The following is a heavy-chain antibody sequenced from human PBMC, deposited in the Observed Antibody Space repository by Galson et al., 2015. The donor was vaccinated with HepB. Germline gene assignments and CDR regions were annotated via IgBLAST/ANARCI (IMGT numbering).Heavy chain of an antibody. CDR3: AREDWYFDF. Sequence: SLRLSCAVSGFTFSDYDVAWIRQAPGKGPEWISEISHSRDYTNYADSVKGRFTVSIDNAKNSLYLQMNSLRVDDTAVYYCAREDWYFDFWGRGTLVTVSS. J-gene: IGHJ2*01. CDR1: GFTFSDYD. V-gene: IGHV3-11*06. CDR2: ISHSRDYT.